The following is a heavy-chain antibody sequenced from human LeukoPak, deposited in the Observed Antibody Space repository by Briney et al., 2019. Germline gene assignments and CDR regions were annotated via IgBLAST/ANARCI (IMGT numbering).Heavy chain of an antibody. J-gene: IGHJ4*02. CDR1: GFTVSTNS. V-gene: IGHV3-66*01. CDR3: ARSDGGFDY. D-gene: IGHD3-16*01. CDR2: IYSDNT. Sequence: GGSLRLSCTVSGFTVSTNSMSWVRQAPGKGLEWVSFIYSDNTHYSDSVKGRFTISRDNAKKSLYLQMNSLRAEDTAVYYCARSDGGFDYWGQGTLVTVSS.